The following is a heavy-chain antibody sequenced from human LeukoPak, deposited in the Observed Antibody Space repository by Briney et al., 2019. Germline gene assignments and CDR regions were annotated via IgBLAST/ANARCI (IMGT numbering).Heavy chain of an antibody. Sequence: GGSLRLSCAASGFTFSTFAMIWVRQAPGKGLVWVSRINSDGSSTSYADSVKGRFTISRDNAKNTLYLQMNSLRAEDTAVYYCARDSAAYYYYYYMDVWGKGTTVTISS. CDR2: INSDGSST. J-gene: IGHJ6*03. V-gene: IGHV3-74*01. CDR3: ARDSAAYYYYYYMDV. D-gene: IGHD2-15*01. CDR1: GFTFSTFA.